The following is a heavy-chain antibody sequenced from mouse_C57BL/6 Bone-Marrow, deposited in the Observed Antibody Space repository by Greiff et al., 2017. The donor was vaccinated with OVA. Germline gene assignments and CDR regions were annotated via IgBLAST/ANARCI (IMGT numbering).Heavy chain of an antibody. Sequence: VQLQQPGAELVKPGASVKLSCKASGYTFTSYRMHWVKQRPGQGLEWIGMIHPNSGSTNYNEKFKSKATLTVDKSSSTAYMQLSSLTSEDSAVYYCARPYITTVVPYYYAMDYWGQGTSVTVSS. D-gene: IGHD1-1*01. CDR2: IHPNSGST. J-gene: IGHJ4*01. CDR3: ARPYITTVVPYYYAMDY. CDR1: GYTFTSYR. V-gene: IGHV1-64*01.